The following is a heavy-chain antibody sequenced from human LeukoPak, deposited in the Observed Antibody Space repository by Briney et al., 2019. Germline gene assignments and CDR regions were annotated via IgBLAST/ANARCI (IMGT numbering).Heavy chain of an antibody. CDR1: GGTFSNYA. CDR3: ARYNDSRDPPHFDY. Sequence: SVKVSCKASGGTFSNYAISWVRQAPGQGLEWMGGIIPIFGTANYAQKFRGRVTITADKSTRTAYMELSSLRSEDTAVYYCARYNDSRDPPHFDYWGQGTLVTVSS. V-gene: IGHV1-69*06. CDR2: IIPIFGTA. J-gene: IGHJ4*02. D-gene: IGHD3-22*01.